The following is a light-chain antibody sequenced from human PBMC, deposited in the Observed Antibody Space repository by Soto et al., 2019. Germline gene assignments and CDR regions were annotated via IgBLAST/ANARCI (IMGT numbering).Light chain of an antibody. CDR3: QQYRSSPMYT. V-gene: IGKV3-20*01. CDR1: QSVSSSY. CDR2: GAS. J-gene: IGKJ2*01. Sequence: EIVLTQSPGTLSLSPGERATLSCRASQSVSSSYLAWYQQKPGQAPRLLIYGASSRATGITDRFSGSGSGTDFTLTISRLEPEDFAVYYCQQYRSSPMYTFGQGTKLEIK.